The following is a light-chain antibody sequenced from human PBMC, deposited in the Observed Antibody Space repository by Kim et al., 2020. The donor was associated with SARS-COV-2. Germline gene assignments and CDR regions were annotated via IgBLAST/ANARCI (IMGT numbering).Light chain of an antibody. CDR2: GAS. Sequence: VSPGERATLSCRASQSVSSNLAWYQQNPGQAPRLLIYGASTGATGIPARFSGSGSGTEFTLTISSLQSEDFAVYYCQQYNNWPLTFGGGTKVEIK. J-gene: IGKJ4*01. CDR3: QQYNNWPLT. CDR1: QSVSSN. V-gene: IGKV3-15*01.